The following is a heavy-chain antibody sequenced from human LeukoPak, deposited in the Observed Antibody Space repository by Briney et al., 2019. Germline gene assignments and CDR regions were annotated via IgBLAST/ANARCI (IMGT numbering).Heavy chain of an antibody. CDR1: GFTFSSYA. V-gene: IGHV3-23*01. CDR3: ANFGSGSYGGGFDY. Sequence: GGSLRLSCAASGFTFSSYAMSWVRQAPGKGLEWVSAISGSGGSTYYADSVKGRFTISRDNSKNTLYLQMNSLRAEDTAVYYCANFGSGSYGGGFDYWGQGTLVTVSS. J-gene: IGHJ4*02. CDR2: ISGSGGST. D-gene: IGHD3-10*01.